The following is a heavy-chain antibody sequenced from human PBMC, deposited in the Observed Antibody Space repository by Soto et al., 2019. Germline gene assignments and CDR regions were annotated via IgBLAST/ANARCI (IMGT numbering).Heavy chain of an antibody. D-gene: IGHD4-17*01. V-gene: IGHV4-34*01. J-gene: IGHJ4*02. CDR1: GGSFSGYY. CDR3: ARAYGGKASFDY. CDR2: INHSGST. Sequence: SETLSLTCAVYGGSFSGYYWSWIRQPPGKGLEWIGEINHSGSTNYNPSLKSRVTISVDTSKNQFSLKLSSVTAADTAVYYCARAYGGKASFDYWGQGTLVTVSS.